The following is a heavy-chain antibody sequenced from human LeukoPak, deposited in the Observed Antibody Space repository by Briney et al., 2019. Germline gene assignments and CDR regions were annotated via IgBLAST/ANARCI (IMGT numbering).Heavy chain of an antibody. D-gene: IGHD3-22*01. CDR2: ISYSGST. CDR3: ARSVDSLLNFDY. CDR1: GGSISSSSYY. Sequence: SGTLSLTCTVSGGSISSSSYYWGWIRQPPGKGLEWIGSISYSGSTYYNPSLKSRVTISVDTSKNQFSLKLSSVTAADTAVYYCARSVDSLLNFDYWGQGTLVTVSS. V-gene: IGHV4-39*01. J-gene: IGHJ4*02.